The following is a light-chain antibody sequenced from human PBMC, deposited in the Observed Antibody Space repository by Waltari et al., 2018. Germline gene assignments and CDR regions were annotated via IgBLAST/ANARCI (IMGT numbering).Light chain of an antibody. CDR1: SSNIGSNY. J-gene: IGLJ3*02. CDR3: AAWDDSLSGPV. V-gene: IGLV1-47*01. Sequence: QSVLTQPPSASGTPGQRVTISCSGSSSNIGSNYVYWYQQLPGTAPKLLIYRNNQRPSGVPNRFSGTKSGTSAALAISGLRSGDEAEYYCAAWDDSLSGPVVGGGTKLTVL. CDR2: RNN.